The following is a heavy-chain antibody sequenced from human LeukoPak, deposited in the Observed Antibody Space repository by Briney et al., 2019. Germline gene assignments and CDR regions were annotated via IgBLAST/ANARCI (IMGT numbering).Heavy chain of an antibody. V-gene: IGHV1-2*07. CDR3: AILSRGPGAFDI. J-gene: IGHJ3*02. CDR2: ISPNSGAA. D-gene: IGHD3-10*01. Sequence: ASVKVSCKASGYTFTGYYIHWVRQAPGQGLEWMGWISPNSGAARYAHNFQDRVTMTRDTSISTAYMELSSLRSDDTAVYYCAILSRGPGAFDIWGQGTMVTVSS. CDR1: GYTFTGYY.